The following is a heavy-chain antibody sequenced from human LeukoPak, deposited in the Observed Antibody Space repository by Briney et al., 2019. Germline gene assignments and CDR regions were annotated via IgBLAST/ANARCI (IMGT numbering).Heavy chain of an antibody. D-gene: IGHD3-3*01. V-gene: IGHV4-39*01. J-gene: IGHJ3*02. CDR1: GGSISSSSYY. CDR2: IYYSGST. CDR3: ARQDDAGITIFGVVIGEPSYDAFDI. Sequence: PSETLSLTCTVSGGSISSSSYYWGWIRQPPGKGLEWIGSIYYSGSTYYNPSLKSRVTISVDTSKNQFSLKLSSVTAADTAVYYCARQDDAGITIFGVVIGEPSYDAFDIWGQGTMVTVSS.